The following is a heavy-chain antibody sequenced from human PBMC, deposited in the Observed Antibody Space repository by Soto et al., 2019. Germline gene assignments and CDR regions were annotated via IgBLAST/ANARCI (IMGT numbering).Heavy chain of an antibody. Sequence: QVQLVQSGAEVKKPGGSVKVSCKASGYTFTGYYMHWVRQAPGQGLEWMGWINPNSGGTNYAQKCQGRVTMTRDTSLSTAYMELSRLRSDDTAVYYCARDPRARRGNYWGQGTLVTVSS. CDR3: ARDPRARRGNY. V-gene: IGHV1-2*02. CDR2: INPNSGGT. D-gene: IGHD3-16*01. CDR1: GYTFTGYY. J-gene: IGHJ4*02.